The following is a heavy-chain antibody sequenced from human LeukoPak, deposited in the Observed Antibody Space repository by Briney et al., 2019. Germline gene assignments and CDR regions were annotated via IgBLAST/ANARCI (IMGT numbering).Heavy chain of an antibody. V-gene: IGHV1-46*01. CDR2: INPSGGST. Sequence: ASVKVSCKASGYTFTSYYMHWVRQAPGQGLEWMGIINPSGGSTSYAQKFQGRVTMTRDTSTSTVYMELSSLRSEDTAVYYCARAENKLRYFDWLFLYWGQGTLVTVSS. CDR3: ARAENKLRYFDWLFLY. CDR1: GYTFTSYY. J-gene: IGHJ4*02. D-gene: IGHD3-9*01.